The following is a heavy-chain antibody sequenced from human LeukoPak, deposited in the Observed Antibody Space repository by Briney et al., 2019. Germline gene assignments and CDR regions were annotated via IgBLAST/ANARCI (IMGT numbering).Heavy chain of an antibody. D-gene: IGHD1-26*01. CDR2: IIPILGIA. Sequence: SVKVSRKASGGTFSSYAISWVRQAPGQGLEWMGRIIPILGIANYAQKFQGRVTITADKSTSTAYMELSSLRSEDTAVYYCARESGGSYSPGYDYWGQGTLVTVSS. V-gene: IGHV1-69*04. CDR3: ARESGGSYSPGYDY. J-gene: IGHJ4*02. CDR1: GGTFSSYA.